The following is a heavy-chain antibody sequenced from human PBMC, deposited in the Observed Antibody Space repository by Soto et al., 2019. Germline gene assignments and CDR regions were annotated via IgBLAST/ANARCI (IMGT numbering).Heavy chain of an antibody. J-gene: IGHJ6*02. CDR3: AKWVDLLTGYYRPYYYYGMDV. V-gene: IGHV3-23*01. CDR2: ISASGADT. D-gene: IGHD3-9*01. Sequence: EVQLLESGGGLVQPGGSLKLSCVASGFTFRSYAMSWVRLTAGKGLEWVSGISASGADTFYGDSVKGRFTISRDNSKNTLYLQMNSLRVEDTAVYFCAKWVDLLTGYYRPYYYYGMDVWGQGTTVTVSS. CDR1: GFTFRSYA.